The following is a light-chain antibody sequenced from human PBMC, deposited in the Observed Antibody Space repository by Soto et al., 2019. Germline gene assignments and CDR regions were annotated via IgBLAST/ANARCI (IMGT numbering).Light chain of an antibody. CDR1: QSVSSSY. Sequence: EIVLTQSPGTLSLSPGERATLSCRASQSVSSSYLAWYQQKPGQAPRLLIYGASSRATGITDRFSGSGSGADFSLTISRREHEDVAVYFCQQYGNSSPNTFGQGTKVEIK. CDR3: QQYGNSSPNT. V-gene: IGKV3-20*01. CDR2: GAS. J-gene: IGKJ2*01.